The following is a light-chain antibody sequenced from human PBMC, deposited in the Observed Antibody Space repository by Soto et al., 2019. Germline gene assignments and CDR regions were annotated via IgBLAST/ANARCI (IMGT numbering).Light chain of an antibody. Sequence: EIVLTQSPATLSLSPGERATLSCRASQSVSSYLAWYQQKPGQAPRLLIYDASNRATGIPARFSGSGSGTDFTLTISSLEPEDFAVYYCQQRSHWPTFGRGTRVEIK. CDR3: QQRSHWPT. V-gene: IGKV3-11*01. CDR2: DAS. J-gene: IGKJ4*01. CDR1: QSVSSY.